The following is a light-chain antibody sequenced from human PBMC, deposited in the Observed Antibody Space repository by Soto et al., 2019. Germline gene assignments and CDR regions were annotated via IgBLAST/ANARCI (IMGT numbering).Light chain of an antibody. Sequence: EIVMTKSPATLSVSPGERATLSCRASQSVSSNLAWYQQKPGQAPRLLIYGASTRATGIPARFSGSGSGTEFTLTISSLRSEDFAVYYCQQYNNWPRWTFGQGTKVDIK. CDR2: GAS. CDR1: QSVSSN. V-gene: IGKV3-15*01. J-gene: IGKJ1*01. CDR3: QQYNNWPRWT.